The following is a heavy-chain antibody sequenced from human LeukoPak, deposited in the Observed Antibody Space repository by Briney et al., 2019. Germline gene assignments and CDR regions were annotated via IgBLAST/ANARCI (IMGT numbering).Heavy chain of an antibody. CDR2: IYYSGST. D-gene: IGHD3-10*01. V-gene: IGHV4-39*07. Sequence: SETLSLTCTVSGGSISSSSYYWGWIRQPPGKGLEWIGSIYYSGSTYYNPSLKSRVTISVDTSKNQFSLKLSSVTAADTAVYYCAREQRTMVRGPLFDYWGQGTLVTVSS. CDR1: GGSISSSSYY. CDR3: AREQRTMVRGPLFDY. J-gene: IGHJ4*02.